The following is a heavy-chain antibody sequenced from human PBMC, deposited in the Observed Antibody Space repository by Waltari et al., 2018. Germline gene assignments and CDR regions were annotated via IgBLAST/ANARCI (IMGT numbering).Heavy chain of an antibody. V-gene: IGHV1-24*01. D-gene: IGHD5-12*01. CDR2: CEPEDGET. J-gene: IGHJ4*02. CDR1: GYTLTELS. CDR3: ATETGDGYKILWNY. Sequence: QVQLVQSGAEVKKPGASVKVSCKVSGYTLTELSIHWVRQAPGTGLESMGGCEPEDGETIYEKKFQGRFTMTEDTSTDTAYMELSSLRSEDTAVYYCATETGDGYKILWNYWGQGTLVTVSS.